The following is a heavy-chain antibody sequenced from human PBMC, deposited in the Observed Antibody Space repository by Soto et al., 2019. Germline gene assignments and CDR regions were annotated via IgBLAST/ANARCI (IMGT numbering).Heavy chain of an antibody. V-gene: IGHV3-33*01. J-gene: IGHJ4*02. CDR2: LWHDGSKT. CDR3: ARDLSSVTYTFDF. D-gene: IGHD3-22*01. CDR1: GFPFSNYG. Sequence: QVQLVESGGGVVQPGGSLRISCAASGFPFSNYGMHWVRQPPGKGLEWVAVLWHDGSKTYYADSVRGRFTISRDISKNTLYLEMSSLKVEDTAVYYCARDLSSVTYTFDFRGQGTLVIVSS.